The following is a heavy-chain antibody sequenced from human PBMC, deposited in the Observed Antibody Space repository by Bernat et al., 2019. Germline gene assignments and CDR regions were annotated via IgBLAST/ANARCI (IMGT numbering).Heavy chain of an antibody. CDR1: GGPISSDY. CDR2: IYYSGST. D-gene: IGHD3-22*01. V-gene: IGHV4-59*08. Sequence: QVQLQESGPGLVKPSETLSLTCTVSGGPISSDYWNWIRQPPGKGLEWIGYIYYSGSTYYNPSLQSRVTISVDTSKSQCSLSLSSVTAADPAVYDCASRAYASSGYHYVWYFDLWGRGTLVTVSS. CDR3: ASRAYASSGYHYVWYFDL. J-gene: IGHJ2*01.